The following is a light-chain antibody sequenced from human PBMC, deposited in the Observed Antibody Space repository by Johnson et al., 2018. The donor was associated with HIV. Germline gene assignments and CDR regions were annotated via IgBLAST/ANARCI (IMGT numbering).Light chain of an antibody. J-gene: IGLJ1*01. CDR3: GTWDYTLKTGF. CDR2: DKN. CDR1: SSTIGTNY. V-gene: IGLV1-51*01. Sequence: QSVLTQPPSVSAAPGQKVTISCSGSSSTIGTNYVSWYQQFPGTAPKLLIFDKNKRPSGIPDRFSGSKSGTSATLGITGLQTADEADYYCGTWDYTLKTGFFGTGTKVTVL.